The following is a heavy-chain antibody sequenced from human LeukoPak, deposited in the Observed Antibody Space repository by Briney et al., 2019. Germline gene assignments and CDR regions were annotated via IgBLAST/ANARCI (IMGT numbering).Heavy chain of an antibody. CDR1: GGSFSGYY. CDR3: AKDNSNYYDNTGY. J-gene: IGHJ4*02. Sequence: SETLSLTCAVYGGSFSGYYWSWIRQPPGKGLEWIGEINHSGSTNYNPSLKSRVTISVDTSKNQFSLKLSSVTAADTAVYYCAKDNSNYYDNTGYWGQGTLVTVSS. CDR2: INHSGST. D-gene: IGHD3-22*01. V-gene: IGHV4-34*01.